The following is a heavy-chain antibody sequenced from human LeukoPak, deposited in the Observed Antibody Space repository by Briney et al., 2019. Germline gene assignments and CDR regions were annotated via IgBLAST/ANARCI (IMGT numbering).Heavy chain of an antibody. CDR2: IIPILGIA. J-gene: IGHJ4*02. CDR3: ARAKATVVTPDY. V-gene: IGHV1-69*04. CDR1: GGTFSSYA. Sequence: SVKVSCKASGGTFSSYAISWVRQAPGQGLEWMGRIIPILGIANYAQKFQGRVTITADKSTSTAYMELSSLRSEDTAVYYCARAKATVVTPDYWGQGTLVTVSS. D-gene: IGHD4-23*01.